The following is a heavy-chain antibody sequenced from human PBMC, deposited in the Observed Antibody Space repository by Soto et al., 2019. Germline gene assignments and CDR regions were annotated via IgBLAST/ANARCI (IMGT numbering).Heavy chain of an antibody. J-gene: IGHJ6*02. V-gene: IGHV3-74*01. CDR2: INGDASST. CDR1: GFSIRDYW. CDR3: ARDRSYAMEV. Sequence: PGGSLRLSCEASGFSIRDYWTHWVRQAPGEGLVWVSCINGDASSTTYADSVKGRFTISRDDAKNTVYLQMTSLRAEDTAVYFCARDRSYAMEVWGQGTRVTVSS.